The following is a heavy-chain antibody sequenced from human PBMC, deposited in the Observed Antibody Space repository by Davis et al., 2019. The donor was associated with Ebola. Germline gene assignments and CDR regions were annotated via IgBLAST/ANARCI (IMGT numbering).Heavy chain of an antibody. Sequence: GGSLRFSCAASGFTFSSYSMNWVRQAPGKGLEWVSSISSSSSYIYYADSVKGRFTISRDNAKNSLYLQMNSLRAEDTAVYYCARVGTVTTTFDYWGQGTLVTVSS. CDR1: GFTFSSYS. V-gene: IGHV3-21*01. J-gene: IGHJ4*02. CDR2: ISSSSSYI. D-gene: IGHD4-17*01. CDR3: ARVGTVTTTFDY.